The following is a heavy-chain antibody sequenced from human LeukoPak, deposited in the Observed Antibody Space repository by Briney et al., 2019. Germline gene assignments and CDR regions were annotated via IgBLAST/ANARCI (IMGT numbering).Heavy chain of an antibody. CDR1: GFPFSGSG. V-gene: IGHV3-33*06. J-gene: IGHJ4*02. CDR2: VWYDGSNR. D-gene: IGHD2-21*02. Sequence: GGSLRLSCAASGFPFSGSGMHWVRQAPGRGLEWVAIVWYDGSNRYYADSVKGRFTISRDNSKNTVDLQMNSLRVEDTAVYFCAKDKDTPATAQPQRGYFESWGQGTLVTVSA. CDR3: AKDKDTPATAQPQRGYFES.